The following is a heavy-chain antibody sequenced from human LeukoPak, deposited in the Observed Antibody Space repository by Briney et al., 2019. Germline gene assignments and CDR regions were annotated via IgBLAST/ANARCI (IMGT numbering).Heavy chain of an antibody. Sequence: PAGGSLRLSCAASGFTFNNFEMNWVRHAPGKALECISYISIGGDTTYYADSVKGRFTISRDNAKNSLYLQMNSLRAEDTAVYYCARDHPYGSGSYDFDYWGQGTLVTVSS. D-gene: IGHD3-10*01. J-gene: IGHJ4*02. CDR1: GFTFNNFE. CDR3: ARDHPYGSGSYDFDY. V-gene: IGHV3-48*03. CDR2: ISIGGDTT.